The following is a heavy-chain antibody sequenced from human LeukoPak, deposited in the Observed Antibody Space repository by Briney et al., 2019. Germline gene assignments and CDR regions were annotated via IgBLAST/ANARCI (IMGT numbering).Heavy chain of an antibody. CDR2: ISISGTTI. J-gene: IGHJ1*01. D-gene: IGHD3-22*01. V-gene: IGHV3-48*03. CDR1: GFTFSDYE. CDR3: AKDYGDTYYYDSSPESAEYFQH. Sequence: PGGSLRLSCAASGFTFSDYEMNWVRQAPGKGLEWLSHISISGTTIHYADSVKGRFTISRDNAKNRLYLQMNSLRAEDTAVYYCAKDYGDTYYYDSSPESAEYFQHWGQGTLVTVSS.